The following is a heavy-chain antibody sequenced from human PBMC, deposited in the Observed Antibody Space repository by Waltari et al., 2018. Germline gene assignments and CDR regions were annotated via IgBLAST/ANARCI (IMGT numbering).Heavy chain of an antibody. Sequence: QVQLAHSGAEVKSPGSSVTIPCKASGLSISGYTSSWARQAPGQGLEWMGGFIPLSGSQIYTQRFQGRLTITADGSTRTTVMELRNLRYEDTAVYFCARGYRYDSSERFYLDYWGQGTPVIVSS. D-gene: IGHD3-22*01. CDR2: FIPLSGSQ. V-gene: IGHV1-69*12. CDR1: GLSISGYT. CDR3: ARGYRYDSSERFYLDY. J-gene: IGHJ4*02.